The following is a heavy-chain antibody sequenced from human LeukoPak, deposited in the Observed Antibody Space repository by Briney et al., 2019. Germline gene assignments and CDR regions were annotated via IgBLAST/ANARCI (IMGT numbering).Heavy chain of an antibody. CDR1: GGSISSSSYY. CDR3: ARGYCSGGSCYLSDY. D-gene: IGHD2-15*01. J-gene: IGHJ4*02. CDR2: IYYSGST. Sequence: SETLSLTCTVSGGSISSSSYYWGWIRQPPGKGLEWIGSIYYSGSTYYNPSLKSRVTISVDTSKNQFSLKLSSVTAADTAVYYCARGYCSGGSCYLSDYWGQGTLVTVSS. V-gene: IGHV4-39*07.